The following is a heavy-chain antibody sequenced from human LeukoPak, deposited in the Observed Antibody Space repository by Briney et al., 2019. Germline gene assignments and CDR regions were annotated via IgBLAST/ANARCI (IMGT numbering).Heavy chain of an antibody. V-gene: IGHV4-39*01. J-gene: IGHJ6*02. CDR1: GGSVSSSNYY. Sequence: PSETLSLTCTVSGGSVSSSNYYWGWIRQPPGKGLEWIGNIYYSGTTFYNPSLKSRVTISIDTSKNQFSLKLSSVTAADTAVYYCARLVNVGGMDVWGQGTTVTVSS. CDR2: IYYSGTT. CDR3: ARLVNVGGMDV.